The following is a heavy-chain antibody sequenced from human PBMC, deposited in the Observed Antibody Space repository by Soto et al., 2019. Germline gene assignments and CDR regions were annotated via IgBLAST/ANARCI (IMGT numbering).Heavy chain of an antibody. D-gene: IGHD3-9*01. CDR1: GGSISSGDYY. CDR3: ARVPYYDILTGYHYFDY. Sequence: SSETLSLTCTVSGGSISSGDYYWSWIRQPPGKGLAWIGYIYYSGSTYYNPSLKSRVTISVDTSKNQFSLKLSSVTAADTAVYYCARVPYYDILTGYHYFDYWGQGTLVTVSS. V-gene: IGHV4-30-4*01. CDR2: IYYSGST. J-gene: IGHJ4*02.